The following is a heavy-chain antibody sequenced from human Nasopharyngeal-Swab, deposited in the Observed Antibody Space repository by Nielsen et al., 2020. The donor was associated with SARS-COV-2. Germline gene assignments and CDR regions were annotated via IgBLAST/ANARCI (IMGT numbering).Heavy chain of an antibody. CDR2: ISSTGDYI. CDR1: GFTFTLYT. J-gene: IGHJ4*02. CDR3: TRDTPEMFAY. V-gene: IGHV3-21*01. Sequence: GGSLRLSCAASGFTFTLYTMNWVRQAQGKGLEWVAAISSTGDYIYYAASVKGRFTISRDNAKNSVYLKMNSLRAEDTALYYCTRDTPEMFAYWGQGTLVSVSS.